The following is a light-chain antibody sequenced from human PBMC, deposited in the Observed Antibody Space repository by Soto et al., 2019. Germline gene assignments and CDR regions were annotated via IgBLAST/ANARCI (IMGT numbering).Light chain of an antibody. V-gene: IGKV1-5*01. J-gene: IGKJ3*01. Sequence: DIQMTQSPSTLSASVGDRVTITCRASQSINTWLAWYQQKPGKAPKLLIYDASSLESGVPSRFSGSGSGTEFTLTISSLQPDDFATYYCQQYNDYRFTFGPGTKVDIK. CDR3: QQYNDYRFT. CDR1: QSINTW. CDR2: DAS.